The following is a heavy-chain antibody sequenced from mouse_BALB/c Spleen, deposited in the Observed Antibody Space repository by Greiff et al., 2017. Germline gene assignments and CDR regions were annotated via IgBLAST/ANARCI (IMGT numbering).Heavy chain of an antibody. CDR2: ISYSGST. Sequence: EVQLQESGPGLVKPSQSLSLTCTVTGYSITSDYAWTWIRQFPGNKLEWMGYISYSGSTSYNPSLKSRISITRDTSKNQFFLQLNSVTTEDTATYYWAKVVYDGYYDGGYWGQGTLVTVSA. D-gene: IGHD2-3*01. CDR3: AKVVYDGYYDGGY. J-gene: IGHJ3*02. CDR1: GYSITSDYA. V-gene: IGHV3-2*02.